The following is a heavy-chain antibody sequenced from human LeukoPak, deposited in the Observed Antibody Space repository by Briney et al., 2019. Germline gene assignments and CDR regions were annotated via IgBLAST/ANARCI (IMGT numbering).Heavy chain of an antibody. V-gene: IGHV1-2*02. J-gene: IGHJ4*02. CDR1: GYTFTGHY. D-gene: IGHD2-2*01. CDR3: ARPDCSSTSCSFDY. Sequence: ASVTVSCKASGYTFTGHYMHWLRQAPGQGLEWMGWINPNSGGTNYAQKFQGRVTMTRDTSISTLYMELSRLTSDDTAVYYCARPDCSSTSCSFDYWGQGTLVTV. CDR2: INPNSGGT.